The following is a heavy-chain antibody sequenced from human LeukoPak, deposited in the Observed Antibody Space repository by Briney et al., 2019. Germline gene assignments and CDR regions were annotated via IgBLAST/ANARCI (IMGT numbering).Heavy chain of an antibody. J-gene: IGHJ4*02. CDR3: ARVSPGRGGMVRGGRTHRYFDY. CDR2: INHSGST. CDR1: GGSFSGYY. V-gene: IGHV4-34*01. Sequence: NPSETLSLTCAVYGGSFSGYYWSWIRQPPGKGLEWIGEINHSGSTNYNPSLKSRVTISVDTSKNLFSLKLSSVTAADTAVYYCARVSPGRGGMVRGGRTHRYFDYWGQGTLVTVSS. D-gene: IGHD3-10*01.